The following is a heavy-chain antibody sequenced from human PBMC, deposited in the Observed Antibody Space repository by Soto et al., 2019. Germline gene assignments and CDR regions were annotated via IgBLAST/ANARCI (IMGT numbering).Heavy chain of an antibody. CDR3: ARDGVVVAATSFDY. J-gene: IGHJ4*02. CDR1: GGTFSSYA. CDR2: IIPIFGNT. D-gene: IGHD2-15*01. V-gene: IGHV1-8*02. Sequence: GASVKVSCKASGGTFSSYAISWVRQPPGQGLEWMGGIIPIFGNTGYAQKFQGRVTMTRNTSISTAYMELSSLRSEDTAVYYCARDGVVVAATSFDYWGQGTLVTSPQ.